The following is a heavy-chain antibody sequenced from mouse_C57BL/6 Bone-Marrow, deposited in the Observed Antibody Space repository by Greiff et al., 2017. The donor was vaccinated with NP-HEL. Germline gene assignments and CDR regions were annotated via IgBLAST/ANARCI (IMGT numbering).Heavy chain of an antibody. D-gene: IGHD1-1*01. V-gene: IGHV1-81*01. CDR2: IYPRSGNT. CDR3: ARKRYYYGSSYWYFDV. Sequence: VKQRTGQGLEWIGEIYPRSGNTYYNEKFKGKATLTADKSSSTAYMELRSLTSEDSAVYFCARKRYYYGSSYWYFDVWGTGTTVTVSS. J-gene: IGHJ1*03.